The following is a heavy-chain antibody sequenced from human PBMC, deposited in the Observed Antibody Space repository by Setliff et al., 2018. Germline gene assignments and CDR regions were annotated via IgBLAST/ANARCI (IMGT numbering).Heavy chain of an antibody. D-gene: IGHD3-22*01. CDR2: IKSKTDGGTI. Sequence: GGSLRLSCAASGFTFSDYWMSWVRQAPGKGLEWVGRIKSKTDGGTIDYAAPVKGRLTISRDDSKNTLYLQVNSLRSEDTAVYYCTTDSMFYFDSSGYHVLDYWGQGTLVTVSS. V-gene: IGHV3-15*01. CDR1: GFTFSDYW. J-gene: IGHJ4*02. CDR3: TTDSMFYFDSSGYHVLDY.